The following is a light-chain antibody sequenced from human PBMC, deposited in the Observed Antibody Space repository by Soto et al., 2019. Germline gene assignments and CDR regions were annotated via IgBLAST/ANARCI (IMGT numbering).Light chain of an antibody. Sequence: QSVLTQPPSASGPPGQRITISCSGSTSNIESHTVNWYQQVPGTAPRLLINTNNQRPSGVPDRFSGSKSGASASLTISGLRSEDAATYYCATWDDSRKGVFGTGTKVTVL. CDR1: TSNIESHT. CDR2: TNN. CDR3: ATWDDSRKGV. J-gene: IGLJ1*01. V-gene: IGLV1-44*01.